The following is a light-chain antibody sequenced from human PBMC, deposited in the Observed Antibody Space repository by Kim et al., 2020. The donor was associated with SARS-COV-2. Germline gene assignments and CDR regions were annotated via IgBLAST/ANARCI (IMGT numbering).Light chain of an antibody. Sequence: PGRTVTLTCAASTGPVTSGHYPHWFQQKPGQSPKTLIYKTTNKHSWTPARFSGSLLGGKAALTLSGVQTEDEADYYCHLWHGDTWVFGGGTQLTVL. CDR2: KTT. V-gene: IGLV7-43*01. J-gene: IGLJ3*02. CDR3: HLWHGDTWV. CDR1: TGPVTSGHY.